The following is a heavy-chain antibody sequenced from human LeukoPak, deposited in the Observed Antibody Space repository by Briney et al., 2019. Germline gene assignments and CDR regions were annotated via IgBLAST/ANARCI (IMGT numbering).Heavy chain of an antibody. V-gene: IGHV3-74*01. Sequence: GGSLRLSCAASGFTFSSYWMHWVRQVPGKGLVWVARINPGGSSITYADSVKGRFTISRDNAKNTVYLQMNSLRAEDTAVYYCLRWYDYWGQGTLVTVSS. CDR3: LRWYDY. J-gene: IGHJ4*02. D-gene: IGHD4-23*01. CDR2: INPGGSSI. CDR1: GFTFSSYW.